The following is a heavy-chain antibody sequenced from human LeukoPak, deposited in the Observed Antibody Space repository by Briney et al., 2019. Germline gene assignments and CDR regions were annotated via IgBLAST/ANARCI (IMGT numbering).Heavy chain of an antibody. Sequence: ASVKVSCKASGGTFSIYAISWVRQAPGQGLEWMGGIIPIFGTANYAQKFQGRVTITADESTSTAYMELSSLRSEDTAVYYCAGGRYSGYDYYYYYGMDVWGQGTTVTVSS. D-gene: IGHD5-12*01. CDR2: IIPIFGTA. CDR3: AGGRYSGYDYYYYYGMDV. V-gene: IGHV1-69*13. CDR1: GGTFSIYA. J-gene: IGHJ6*02.